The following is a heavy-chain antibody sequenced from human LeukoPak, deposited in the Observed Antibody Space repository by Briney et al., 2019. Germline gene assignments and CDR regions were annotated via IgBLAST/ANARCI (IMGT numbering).Heavy chain of an antibody. V-gene: IGHV4-34*01. CDR1: GGSFSGYY. CDR2: INHSGST. Sequence: SETLSLTCAVYGGSFSGYYWSWIRQPPGKGLEWIGEINHSGSTNYNPSLKSRVTISVDTSKNQFSVKLSSVTAADTAVYYCARGLRITMIVVVISVAFDIWGQGTMVTVSS. D-gene: IGHD3-22*01. J-gene: IGHJ3*02. CDR3: ARGLRITMIVVVISVAFDI.